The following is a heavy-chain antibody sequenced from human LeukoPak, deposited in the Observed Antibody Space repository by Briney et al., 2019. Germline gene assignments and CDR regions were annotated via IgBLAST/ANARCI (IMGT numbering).Heavy chain of an antibody. CDR1: GGSFSGYY. D-gene: IGHD5-12*01. V-gene: IGHV4-34*01. CDR2: INHSGST. CDR3: ARGRDSGYDFSWFDY. J-gene: IGHJ4*02. Sequence: PSETLSLTCAVYGGSFSGYYWSWIRQPPGKGLEWIGEINHSGSTNYNPSLKSRVSISVDTSKNQFSLKLSSVTAADTAVYYCARGRDSGYDFSWFDYWGQGTLVTVSS.